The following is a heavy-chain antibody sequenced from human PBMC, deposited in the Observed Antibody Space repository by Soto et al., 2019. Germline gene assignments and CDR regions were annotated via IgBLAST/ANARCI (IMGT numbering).Heavy chain of an antibody. Sequence: SETLSLTCTVSGGSISDYYWSWIRQPAGKGLEWIGRIYTSGSTNYNPSLKSRVTMSVDTSKNQFSLKLSSLTAADTAVYYCARDYSSNWYSDHWGQGTLVTVSS. V-gene: IGHV4-4*07. D-gene: IGHD6-13*01. CDR3: ARDYSSNWYSDH. CDR1: GGSISDYY. CDR2: IYTSGST. J-gene: IGHJ4*02.